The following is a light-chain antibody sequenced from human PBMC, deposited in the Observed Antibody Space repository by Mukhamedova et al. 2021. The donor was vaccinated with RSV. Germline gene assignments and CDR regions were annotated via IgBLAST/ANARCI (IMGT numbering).Light chain of an antibody. V-gene: IGKV4-1*01. CDR2: WAS. J-gene: IGKJ1*01. CDR3: QQYSSARWT. CDR1: SSNNKNS. Sequence: SSNNKNSLAWYQQKPGQPPKLLIYWASTRESGVPDRFSGSGSGTDFTLTISSLQAEDVAVYYCQQYSSARWTFGQGTKVEIK.